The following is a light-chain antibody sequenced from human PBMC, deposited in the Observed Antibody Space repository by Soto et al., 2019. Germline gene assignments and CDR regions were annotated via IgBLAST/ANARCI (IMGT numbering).Light chain of an antibody. Sequence: QSALTQPPSASGSPGQSVTISXTXXXXXVGGYKFVSWYQQHPGKAPKLLIYEVTQRPSGVPDRFSGSKSGNTASLTVSGLQAEDDADYYCSSYAGSNMGVFGTGTKLTVL. CDR1: XXXVGGYKF. V-gene: IGLV2-8*01. CDR2: EVT. CDR3: SSYAGSNMGV. J-gene: IGLJ1*01.